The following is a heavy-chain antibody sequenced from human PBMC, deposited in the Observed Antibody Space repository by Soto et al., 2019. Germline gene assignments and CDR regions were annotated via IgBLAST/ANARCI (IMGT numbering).Heavy chain of an antibody. CDR1: GLTFSGYG. V-gene: IGHV3-23*01. Sequence: EVQLLESGGGLVQPGGSLRLSCAASGLTFSGYGMSWVRQAPGTGLVWVSAISGSGSTTYYADSVKGRFTISRDDSKNILFLQINSLRAEDTAVYYCVARSRGLQSSPPRLDSWGQGTLVTVSS. CDR2: ISGSGSTT. CDR3: VARSRGLQSSPPRLDS. D-gene: IGHD4-4*01. J-gene: IGHJ4*02.